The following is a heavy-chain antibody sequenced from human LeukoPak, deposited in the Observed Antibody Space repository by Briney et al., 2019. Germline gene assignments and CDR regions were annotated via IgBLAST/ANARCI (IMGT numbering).Heavy chain of an antibody. Sequence: PGGSLRLSCAASGFTFSSYGMHWVRQAPGKGLEWVAFIRYDGSNKYYADSVKGRFTISRDNSKNTLYLQMNSLRAEDTAVYYCAKDRERYFDWLLYGDHFDYWGQGTLVTVSS. J-gene: IGHJ4*02. CDR2: IRYDGSNK. CDR3: AKDRERYFDWLLYGDHFDY. D-gene: IGHD3-9*01. V-gene: IGHV3-30*02. CDR1: GFTFSSYG.